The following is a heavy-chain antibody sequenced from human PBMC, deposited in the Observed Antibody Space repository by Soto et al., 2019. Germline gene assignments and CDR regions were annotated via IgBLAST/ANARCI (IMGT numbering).Heavy chain of an antibody. CDR1: GYTFTSYG. Sequence: EASVKVSCKASGYTFTSYGISWVRQAPGQGLEWMGWISAYNGNTNYAQKLQGRVTMTTDTSTSTAYMELRSLRSDDTAVYYCAREGGLDNFPYFDYWGQGTLVTVSS. D-gene: IGHD3-16*01. CDR2: ISAYNGNT. CDR3: AREGGLDNFPYFDY. V-gene: IGHV1-18*04. J-gene: IGHJ4*02.